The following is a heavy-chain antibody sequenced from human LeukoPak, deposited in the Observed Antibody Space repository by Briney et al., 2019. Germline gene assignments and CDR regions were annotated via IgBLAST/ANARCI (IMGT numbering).Heavy chain of an antibody. J-gene: IGHJ4*02. Sequence: GGSLRLSCAASGFTFSSNYMSWVRQAPGKGLEWVSVIYSGGSTYYADSVKGRFTISRDNSKNTLYLQMNSLRAEDTAVYYCARGTDDYVWGTDDYWGQGTLVTVSS. CDR1: GFTFSSNY. CDR2: IYSGGST. D-gene: IGHD3-16*01. CDR3: ARGTDDYVWGTDDY. V-gene: IGHV3-53*01.